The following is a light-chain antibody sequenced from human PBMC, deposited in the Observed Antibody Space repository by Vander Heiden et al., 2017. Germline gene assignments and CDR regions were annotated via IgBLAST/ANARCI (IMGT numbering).Light chain of an antibody. Sequence: EIVLTQSPATLSLSPGERATLSCRASQSVSSYLAWYQQKPGQAPRLLIYDASNRATGIPARFSGRGSGTDFTLTISSLDPEDFAVYYFQQHSNWPSITFGQGTQLEIK. CDR3: QQHSNWPSIT. J-gene: IGKJ5*01. CDR1: QSVSSY. V-gene: IGKV3-11*01. CDR2: DAS.